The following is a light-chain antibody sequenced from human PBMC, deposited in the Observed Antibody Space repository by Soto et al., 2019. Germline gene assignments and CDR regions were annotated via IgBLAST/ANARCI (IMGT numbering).Light chain of an antibody. CDR1: QSVSSSY. V-gene: IGKV3-20*01. CDR2: GAS. J-gene: IGKJ1*01. CDR3: QQYGSSPGP. Sequence: EIVLPKSPGTLSLSPGERASLSCRASQSVSSSYLAWYQQKPGQAPRLLIYGASSRATGIPDRFSGSGSGTDFTLTISRLEPEDFAVYYCQQYGSSPGPFGQVTKVDIK.